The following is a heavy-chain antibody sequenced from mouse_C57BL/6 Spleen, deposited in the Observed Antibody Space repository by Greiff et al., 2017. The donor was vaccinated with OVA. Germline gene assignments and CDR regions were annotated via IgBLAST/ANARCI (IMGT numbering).Heavy chain of an antibody. D-gene: IGHD2-2*01. Sequence: QVQLQQPGAELVKPGASVKLSCKASGYTFTSYWMHWVKQSPGQGLEWIGMIHPNSGSTNYNEKFKSKATLTVDKSSSTAYMQLSSLTSEDSAVYYCARMEWLPLFDYWGQGTTLTVSS. CDR2: IHPNSGST. CDR3: ARMEWLPLFDY. V-gene: IGHV1-64*01. J-gene: IGHJ2*01. CDR1: GYTFTSYW.